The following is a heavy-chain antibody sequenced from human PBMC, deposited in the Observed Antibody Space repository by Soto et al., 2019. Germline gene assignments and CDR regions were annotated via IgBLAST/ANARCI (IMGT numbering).Heavy chain of an antibody. J-gene: IGHJ6*02. Sequence: ASVKVSCKASGGTFSSYAISWVRQAPGQGLEWMGGIIPIFGTANYAQKFQGRVTITADESTSTAYMELSSLRSEDTAVYYCARRYCSGGSCYPPRTYGMDVWGQGTTVTVSS. CDR2: IIPIFGTA. CDR1: GGTFSSYA. V-gene: IGHV1-69*13. D-gene: IGHD2-15*01. CDR3: ARRYCSGGSCYPPRTYGMDV.